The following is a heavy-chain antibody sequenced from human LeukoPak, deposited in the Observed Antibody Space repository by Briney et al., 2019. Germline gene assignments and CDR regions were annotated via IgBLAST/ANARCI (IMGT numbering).Heavy chain of an antibody. Sequence: SETLSLTCAVYGGSFSGYYWSWIRQPPGKGLEWIGEINHSGSTNYNPSLKSRGTISVDTSKNQFSLKLSSVTAADTAVYYCARPTRGLSSWYTAWGQGTLVTVSS. D-gene: IGHD6-13*01. CDR2: INHSGST. V-gene: IGHV4-34*01. CDR3: ARPTRGLSSWYTA. J-gene: IGHJ4*02. CDR1: GGSFSGYY.